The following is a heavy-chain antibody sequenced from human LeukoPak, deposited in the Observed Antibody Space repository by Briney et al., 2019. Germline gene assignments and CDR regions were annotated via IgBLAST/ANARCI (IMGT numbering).Heavy chain of an antibody. CDR2: ISGSGGST. V-gene: IGHV3-23*01. CDR3: AKDATIDFWSGYYEGAYYFDY. D-gene: IGHD3-3*01. J-gene: IGHJ4*02. Sequence: GGSLRLSCAASGFTFSSYAMSWVRQAPGKGLEWVSAISGSGGSTYYADSVKGRFTISRDNSKNTLYLQMNSLRAEDTAVYYCAKDATIDFWSGYYEGAYYFDYWGQGTLVTVSS. CDR1: GFTFSSYA.